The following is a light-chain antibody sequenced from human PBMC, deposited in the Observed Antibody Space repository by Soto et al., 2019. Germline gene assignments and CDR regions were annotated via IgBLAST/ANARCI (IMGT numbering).Light chain of an antibody. CDR3: CSYAGSSSYV. V-gene: IGLV2-23*01. J-gene: IGLJ1*01. CDR1: SSDVGSYNL. CDR2: EGS. Sequence: QSVLTQPASVSGSPGQSITISCTGTSSDVGSYNLVSWYQQHPGKAPKLMIYEGSKRPSGVSNRFSGSKSGNTASLTISGLQAEDEADYYCCSYAGSSSYVFGTGTKFTVL.